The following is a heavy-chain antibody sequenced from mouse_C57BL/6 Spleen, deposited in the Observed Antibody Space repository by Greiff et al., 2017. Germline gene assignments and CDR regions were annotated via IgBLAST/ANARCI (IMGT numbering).Heavy chain of an antibody. Sequence: VQLQQSGAELVRPGASVKLSCTASGFNIKDDYMHWVKQRPEQGLEWIGWFDPENGDTEYASKFQGKATITADTSSNTAYLQLSSLTSEDTAVYYCTPGYAMDYWGQGTSVTVSS. CDR2: FDPENGDT. CDR1: GFNIKDDY. CDR3: TPGYAMDY. V-gene: IGHV14-4*01. J-gene: IGHJ4*01.